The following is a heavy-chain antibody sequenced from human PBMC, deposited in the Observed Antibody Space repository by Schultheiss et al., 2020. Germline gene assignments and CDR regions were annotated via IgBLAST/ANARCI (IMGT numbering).Heavy chain of an antibody. CDR3: ARHLDLPAPYYYYGMDV. D-gene: IGHD2-2*01. CDR2: IYPGDSDT. V-gene: IGHV5-51*01. CDR1: GYSFSSYW. Sequence: GESLKISCKGSGYSFSSYWIAWVRQMPGKGLEWMGIIYPGDSDTTYSPSFQGQVIISADKSISTAYLQWSSLKASDTAMYYCARHLDLPAPYYYYGMDVWGKGTTVTVSS. J-gene: IGHJ6*04.